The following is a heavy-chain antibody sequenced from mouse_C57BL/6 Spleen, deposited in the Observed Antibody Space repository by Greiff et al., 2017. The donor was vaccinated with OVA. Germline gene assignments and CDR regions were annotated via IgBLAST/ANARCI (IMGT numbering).Heavy chain of an antibody. CDR3: ARSTTVVFDY. CDR2: IHPNSGST. CDR1: GYTFTSYW. V-gene: IGHV1-64*01. J-gene: IGHJ2*01. Sequence: QVQLQQSGAELVKPGASVKLSCKASGYTFTSYWMHWVKQRPGQGLEWIGMIHPNSGSTNYNEKFKSKATLTVDKSSSTAYMQLSSLTSEDSAVYYCARSTTVVFDYWGQGTTLTVSS. D-gene: IGHD1-1*01.